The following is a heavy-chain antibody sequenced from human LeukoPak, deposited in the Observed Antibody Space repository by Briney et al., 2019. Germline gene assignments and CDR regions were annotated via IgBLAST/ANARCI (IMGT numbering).Heavy chain of an antibody. V-gene: IGHV3-21*01. CDR1: GFTFSSYS. D-gene: IGHD6-19*01. J-gene: IGHJ4*02. CDR2: ISSSSSYI. CDR3: ARGSRAGTEGDY. Sequence: GGSLRLSCAASGFTFSSYSMNWVRQAPRKGLEWVSSISSSSSYIYYADSVKGRFTISRDNAKNSLYLQMNSLRAEDTAVYYCARGSRAGTEGDYWGQGTLVTVSS.